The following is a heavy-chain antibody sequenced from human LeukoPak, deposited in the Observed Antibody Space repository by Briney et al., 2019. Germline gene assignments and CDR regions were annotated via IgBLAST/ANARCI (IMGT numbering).Heavy chain of an antibody. V-gene: IGHV3-48*04. CDR1: GFTFSSYS. CDR3: ARDTAPHDYYGSGSYHDNWFDP. CDR2: ISSGSSTI. D-gene: IGHD3-10*01. Sequence: TGGSLRLSCAASGFTFSSYSMNWVRQAPGKGLEWVSYISSGSSTIYYADSVKGRFTVSRDNAKNSLYLQMNSLRAEDTAVYYCARDTAPHDYYGSGSYHDNWFDPWGQGTLVTVSS. J-gene: IGHJ5*02.